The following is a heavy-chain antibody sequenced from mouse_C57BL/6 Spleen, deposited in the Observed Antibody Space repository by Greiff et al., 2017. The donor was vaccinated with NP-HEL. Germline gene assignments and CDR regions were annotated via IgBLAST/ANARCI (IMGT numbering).Heavy chain of an antibody. V-gene: IGHV1-63*01. J-gene: IGHJ4*01. D-gene: IGHD2-4*01. Sequence: VQLQQSGAELVRPGTSVKMSCKASGYTFTNYWIGWAKQRPGHGLEWIGDIYPGGGYTNYNEKFKGKATLTADKSSSTAYMQFSSLTSEDSAISYCARYDYDVGGYNNAMDYWGQGTSVTVSS. CDR3: ARYDYDVGGYNNAMDY. CDR1: GYTFTNYW. CDR2: IYPGGGYT.